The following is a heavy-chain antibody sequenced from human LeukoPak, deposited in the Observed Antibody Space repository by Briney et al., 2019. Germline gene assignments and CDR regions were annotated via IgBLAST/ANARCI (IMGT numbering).Heavy chain of an antibody. CDR3: ARSPVVVPAAIHWFDP. CDR1: GGSFSGYY. D-gene: IGHD2-2*01. Sequence: SETLSLTCAVYGGSFSGYYWSWIRQPPGKGLEWIGEINHSGSTNYNPSLKSRVTIPVDTSKNQFSLKLSSVTAADTAVYYCARSPVVVPAAIHWFDPWGQGTLVTVSS. V-gene: IGHV4-34*01. CDR2: INHSGST. J-gene: IGHJ5*02.